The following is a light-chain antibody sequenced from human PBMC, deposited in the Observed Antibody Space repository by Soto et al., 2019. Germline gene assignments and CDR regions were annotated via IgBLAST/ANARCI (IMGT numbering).Light chain of an antibody. Sequence: EIVLTQSPGTLSLSPGERANLSCRASQSVSSSYLAWYQQKPGQAPRLLIYGASSRATGMPDRFSGSGSWTDFTLTISRLEPDDFAVYYCQQYGSSPLLTFGGGTKVENK. J-gene: IGKJ4*01. V-gene: IGKV3-20*01. CDR3: QQYGSSPLLT. CDR1: QSVSSSY. CDR2: GAS.